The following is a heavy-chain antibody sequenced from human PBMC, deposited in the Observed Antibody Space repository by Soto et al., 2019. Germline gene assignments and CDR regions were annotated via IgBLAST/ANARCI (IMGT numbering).Heavy chain of an antibody. CDR2: ISSSSSTI. CDR1: GFTFSSYS. V-gene: IGHV3-48*01. Sequence: PGGSLRLSCAASGFTFSSYSMNWVRQAPGKGLEWVSYISSSSSTIYYADSVKGRFTISRDNAKNSLYLQMNSLRAEDTAVYYCASLTMVRGVITIWGQGTLVTVSS. CDR3: ASLTMVRGVITI. J-gene: IGHJ4*02. D-gene: IGHD3-10*01.